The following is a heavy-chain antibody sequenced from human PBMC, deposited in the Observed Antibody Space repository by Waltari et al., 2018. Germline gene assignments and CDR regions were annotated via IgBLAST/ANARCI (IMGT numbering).Heavy chain of an antibody. CDR3: APLPGGSGQTFDY. D-gene: IGHD3-10*01. CDR1: GYTFIDYF. CDR2: MGPEEGET. Sequence: EVQLVQSGAEVKKPGATVNISCKASGYTFIDYFMHWVHQAPGKGLEWVGRMGPEEGETGYAEKFQVRVTITADTSTDTAYLELSSLRSDDTAVYYCAPLPGGSGQTFDYWGQGTLLTVSS. V-gene: IGHV1-69-2*01. J-gene: IGHJ4*02.